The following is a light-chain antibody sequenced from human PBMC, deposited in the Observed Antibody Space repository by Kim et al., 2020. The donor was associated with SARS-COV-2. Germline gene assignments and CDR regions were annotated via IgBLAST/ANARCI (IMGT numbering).Light chain of an antibody. CDR3: NSRDSSGCHGV. V-gene: IGLV3-19*01. J-gene: IGLJ3*02. Sequence: AFVQTVGITCQGDSLGNSIASWYQQKPGQSPVLVIYGRNNRPSGIADRFSGSRSGDPATLTITWAQAEDHADYYCNSRDSSGCHGVFSGGTKVTVL. CDR2: GRN. CDR1: SLGNSI.